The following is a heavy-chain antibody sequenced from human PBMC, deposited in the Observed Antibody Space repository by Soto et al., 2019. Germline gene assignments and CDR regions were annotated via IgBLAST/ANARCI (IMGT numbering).Heavy chain of an antibody. Sequence: PGGSLRLSCAASGFSFNTYGMHWVRQAPGKGLEWVAVISYDGNNKYYSDSVKGRFTISRGNSKNTLYLQMNSLRAEDTAVYYCASRAHNDYGDVYFQHWGQGTLVTVSS. CDR3: ASRAHNDYGDVYFQH. CDR2: ISYDGNNK. J-gene: IGHJ1*01. CDR1: GFSFNTYG. D-gene: IGHD4-17*01. V-gene: IGHV3-30*03.